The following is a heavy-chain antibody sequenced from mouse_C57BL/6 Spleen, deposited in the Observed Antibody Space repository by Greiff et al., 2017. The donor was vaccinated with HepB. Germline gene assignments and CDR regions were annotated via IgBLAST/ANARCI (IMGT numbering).Heavy chain of an antibody. V-gene: IGHV5-17*01. CDR1: GFTFSDYG. D-gene: IGHD2-4*01. CDR2: ISSGSSTI. Sequence: EVQGVEPGGGLVKPGGSLKLSCAASGFTFSDYGMHWVRQAPEKGLEWVAYISSGSSTIYYADTVKGRFTISRDNTKNTPFLQLTSLRSEDTAMYYCARGGLRYYFDYWSQGTTLTDSS. CDR3: ARGGLRYYFDY. J-gene: IGHJ2*01.